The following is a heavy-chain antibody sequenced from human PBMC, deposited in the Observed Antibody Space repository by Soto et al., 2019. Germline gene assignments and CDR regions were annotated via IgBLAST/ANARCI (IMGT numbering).Heavy chain of an antibody. D-gene: IGHD6-19*01. CDR2: INYDGSTT. J-gene: IGHJ5*02. Sequence: EVQLVESGGGLVQPGGSQRLSCAASGFTFSSYWMHWVRQAPGKGLVWVSRINYDGSTTSYADSVKGRFTISRDNARNTLYLQMNSLRAEDTAVYYCARAGTGWYWFDPWGQGTLVTVSS. CDR3: ARAGTGWYWFDP. V-gene: IGHV3-74*01. CDR1: GFTFSSYW.